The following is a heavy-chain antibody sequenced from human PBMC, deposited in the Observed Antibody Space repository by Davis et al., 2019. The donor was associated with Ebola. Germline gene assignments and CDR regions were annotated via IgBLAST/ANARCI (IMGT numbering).Heavy chain of an antibody. CDR1: GFDFSKFA. CDR2: LSSSSYTE. J-gene: IGHJ6*02. Sequence: PGGSLRLSCTGSGFDFSKFAMNWIRQAPGKGLEWISFLSSSSYTEYYADSVKGRFTVSRDNAKNSLFLEMYSLRDEDTAVYYCARGNREVTTFYYYHYGMDVWGQGTTVTVSS. CDR3: ARGNREVTTFYYYHYGMDV. D-gene: IGHD4-11*01. V-gene: IGHV3-48*02.